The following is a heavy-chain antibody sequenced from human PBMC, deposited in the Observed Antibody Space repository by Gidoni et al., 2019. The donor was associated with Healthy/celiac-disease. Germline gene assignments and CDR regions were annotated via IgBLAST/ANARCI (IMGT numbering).Heavy chain of an antibody. V-gene: IGHV1-3*01. CDR1: GYTFPSSA. D-gene: IGHD1-26*01. J-gene: IGHJ4*02. CDR2: IKAGNGNT. CDR3: ARESWELLNFDY. Sequence: QVQLVQSGAEVKTPGASVTVSCHASGYTFPSSAMHWVRKAPGQRLEWMGWIKAGNGNTKDSQKFQGRVTMTRDKSASTAYMELNSLRSEDTAVYYCARESWELLNFDYWGQGTLVTVSS.